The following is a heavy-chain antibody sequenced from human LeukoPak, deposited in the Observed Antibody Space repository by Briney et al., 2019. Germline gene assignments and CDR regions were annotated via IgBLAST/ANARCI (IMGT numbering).Heavy chain of an antibody. D-gene: IGHD3-22*01. V-gene: IGHV1-18*01. Sequence: ASVKVSCKASGYSFTSYGVSWVRQAPGQGLEWMGWICAYNGNTNYVQTLQGRVTMTTDTSTSTAYMELRRLRSDDTAVYYCARDVESSGYYSLWGQGTLVTVSS. CDR2: ICAYNGNT. CDR1: GYSFTSYG. CDR3: ARDVESSGYYSL. J-gene: IGHJ4*02.